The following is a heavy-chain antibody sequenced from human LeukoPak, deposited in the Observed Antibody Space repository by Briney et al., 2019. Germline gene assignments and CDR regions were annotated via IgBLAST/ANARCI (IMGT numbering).Heavy chain of an antibody. V-gene: IGHV1-2*02. Sequence: ASVKVSCKASGYTSTGYYIHWVRQAPGQGLEWMGWINPKNGYTKYAQKCQDRVTMTRNTSTSTAYMELSSLRSDDTAKYYCARDGYCGTTKCYGTWFDPWGQGTLVTVSP. CDR2: INPKNGYT. CDR3: ARDGYCGTTKCYGTWFDP. D-gene: IGHD2-2*01. J-gene: IGHJ5*02. CDR1: GYTSTGYY.